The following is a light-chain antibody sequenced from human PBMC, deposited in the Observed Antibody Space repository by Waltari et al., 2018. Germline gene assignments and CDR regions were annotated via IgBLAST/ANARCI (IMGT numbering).Light chain of an antibody. J-gene: IGKJ2*01. V-gene: IGKV3-11*01. Sequence: EVVLTQSPVTVSLSPGERATLSCRASQSVSSYLAWYQQKPGQAPRLLIYDASNTATGVPARFGGSGSGTDFTLTISSLEPEDFAVYYCQHRNSWPPTFGQGTKLEIK. CDR3: QHRNSWPPT. CDR2: DAS. CDR1: QSVSSY.